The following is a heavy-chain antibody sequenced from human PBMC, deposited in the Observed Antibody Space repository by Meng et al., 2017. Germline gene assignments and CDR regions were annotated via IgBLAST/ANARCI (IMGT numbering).Heavy chain of an antibody. CDR1: GFTFSSYS. J-gene: IGHJ5*02. D-gene: IGHD3-9*01. V-gene: IGHV3-21*01. CDR3: ARENYYDILTGYSP. CDR2: ISSSSSYI. Sequence: GESLKISCAASGFTFSSYSMNWVRQAPGKGLEWVSSISSSSSYIYYADSVKGRFTISRDNAKNSLYLQMNSLRAGDTAVYYCARENYYDILTGYSPWGQGTLVTVSS.